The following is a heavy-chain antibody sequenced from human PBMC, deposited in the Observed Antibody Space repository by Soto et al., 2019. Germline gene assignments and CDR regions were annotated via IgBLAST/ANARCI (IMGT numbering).Heavy chain of an antibody. J-gene: IGHJ6*02. CDR2: IIPIFGTA. V-gene: IGHV1-69*12. D-gene: IGHD3-22*01. Sequence: QVQLVQSGAEVKKPGSSVKVSCKASGGTFSSYAISWVRQAPGQGLEWMGGIIPIFGTAVYAQKFQGRVTITADESTSTAYMELSSLKYEDTAVYYCAGHSSGVPGYYYGMDVWGQGTTVTVSS. CDR1: GGTFSSYA. CDR3: AGHSSGVPGYYYGMDV.